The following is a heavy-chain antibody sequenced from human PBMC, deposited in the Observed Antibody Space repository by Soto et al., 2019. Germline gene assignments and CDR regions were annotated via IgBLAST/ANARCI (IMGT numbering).Heavy chain of an antibody. V-gene: IGHV4-59*01. CDR3: AGAPTTFGVVISFDY. CDR2: VSYSGST. Sequence: KRSETLSLTCTLSGASTSSYYWSCIRQPPRKGLEWIGHVSYSGSTTYNPSLNSRVTISVDKSRNQFSLRLSSVTAADTAIYYCAGAPTTFGVVISFDYWGHGTLATVSS. D-gene: IGHD3-3*01. J-gene: IGHJ4*01. CDR1: GASTSSYY.